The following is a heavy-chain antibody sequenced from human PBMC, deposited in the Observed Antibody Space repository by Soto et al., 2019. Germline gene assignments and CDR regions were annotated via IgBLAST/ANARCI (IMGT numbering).Heavy chain of an antibody. CDR3: ASALETGDY. CDR2: IWYDGSNK. CDR1: GFTFSNYG. Sequence: QVQLVESGGGVVQPGRSLRLSCVASGFTFSNYGMHWFRQAPGKGPEWVAVIWYDGSNKDYADSVKGRFTISRDNSRNTLYLQMNSLRAEDTAVYYCASALETGDYWGQGTLVTVSS. J-gene: IGHJ4*02. V-gene: IGHV3-33*01. D-gene: IGHD3-10*01.